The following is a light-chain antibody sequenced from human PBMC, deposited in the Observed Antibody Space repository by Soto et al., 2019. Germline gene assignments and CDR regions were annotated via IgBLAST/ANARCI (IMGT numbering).Light chain of an antibody. CDR3: QQYDNLPPGLT. J-gene: IGKJ4*01. CDR1: QTISNY. Sequence: DIQMTQSPSSLSASVGDRVTITCRASQTISNYLNWYQQKSGKAPKVLIYGASCLQSGVPSRYSGSGVGTDFTLTISGLQPEDIATYYCQQYDNLPPGLTFGGGTKVDIK. CDR2: GAS. V-gene: IGKV1-39*01.